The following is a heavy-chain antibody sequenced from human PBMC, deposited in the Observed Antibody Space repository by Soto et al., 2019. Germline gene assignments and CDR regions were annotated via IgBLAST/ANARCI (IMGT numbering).Heavy chain of an antibody. CDR2: MNPNSGNT. J-gene: IGHJ5*02. V-gene: IGHV1-8*01. Sequence: ASVAASCTAPGYRFTSYDMCWVRPATGKGLEWMGWMNPNSGNTGYAQKFQGRVTMTRNTSISTAYMELSSLRSEDTAGYYCARSPDILTGYPPWGQGTRVTVSP. D-gene: IGHD3-9*01. CDR1: GYRFTSYD. CDR3: ARSPDILTGYPP.